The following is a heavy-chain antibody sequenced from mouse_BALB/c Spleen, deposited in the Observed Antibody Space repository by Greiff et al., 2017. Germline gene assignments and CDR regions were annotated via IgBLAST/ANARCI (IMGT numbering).Heavy chain of an antibody. J-gene: IGHJ3*01. V-gene: IGHV1-14*01. D-gene: IGHD2-3*01. CDR1: GYTFTSYV. CDR2: INPYNDGT. CDR3: ARSDGYYSFAY. Sequence: EVQRVESGPELVKPGASVKMSCKASGYTFTSYVMHWVKQKPGQGLEWIGYINPYNDGTKYNEKFKGKATLTSDKSSSTAYMELSSLTSEDSAVYYCARSDGYYSFAYWGQGTLVTVSA.